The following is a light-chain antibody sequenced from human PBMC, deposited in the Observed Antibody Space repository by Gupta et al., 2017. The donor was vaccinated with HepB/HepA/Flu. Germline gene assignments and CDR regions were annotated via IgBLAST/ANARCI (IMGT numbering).Light chain of an antibody. J-gene: IGKJ1*01. V-gene: IGKV3-15*01. Sequence: EIVMTQSPDTLSVSPGEGVTLSCRASQSVNSRLAWYQQKPGQAPRLLIYAASTRANGIPARFSGSGFGTEFTLTISSLQSEDFAVYLCQQYNNWPPWTFGQGTKVEIK. CDR2: AAS. CDR1: QSVNSR. CDR3: QQYNNWPPWT.